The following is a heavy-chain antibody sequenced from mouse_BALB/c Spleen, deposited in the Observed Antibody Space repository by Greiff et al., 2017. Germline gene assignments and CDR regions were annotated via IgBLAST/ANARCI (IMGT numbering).Heavy chain of an antibody. CDR3: ARCYDGYYVNYFDY. Sequence: EVQPQQFGAELVKPWASAKSPRSASGFHINYTYMHWVKQRPEQGLEWIGRIDPANGNTQYDPKFQGKATITADTSSNTAYLQPSSLTSEDTAVYYCARCYDGYYVNYFDYWGQGTTVTVSS. CDR1: GFHINYTY. V-gene: IGHV14-3*02. CDR2: IDPANGNT. J-gene: IGHJ2*01. D-gene: IGHD2-3*01.